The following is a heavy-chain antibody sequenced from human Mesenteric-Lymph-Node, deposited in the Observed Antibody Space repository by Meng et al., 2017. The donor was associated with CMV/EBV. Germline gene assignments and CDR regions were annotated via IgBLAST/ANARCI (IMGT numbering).Heavy chain of an antibody. CDR1: GLMFSSYA. D-gene: IGHD6-13*01. V-gene: IGHV3-23*01. CDR2: ISGSGGTT. J-gene: IGHJ4*02. Sequence: GGSLRLSCAASGLMFSSYAMSWVRQAPGKGLEWVSVISGSGGTTYYADSVQGRFTISRDNSKNTVYLQMNSLRAEDTAVYYCAKHLEAAALPEVFDNWGQGTLVTVSS. CDR3: AKHLEAAALPEVFDN.